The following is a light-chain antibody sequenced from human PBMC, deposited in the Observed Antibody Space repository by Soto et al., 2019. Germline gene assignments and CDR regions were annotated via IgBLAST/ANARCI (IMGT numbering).Light chain of an antibody. V-gene: IGLV2-23*01. Sequence: QSVLTQPASVSGSPGQSITISCTGTSSDVGSYNLVSWYQQHPGKAPKLMIYEGSKRPSGVSNRFSGSKSGNTASLTISGLQAENEADYNCCSYAGSHYVFGTGTKVTAL. CDR1: SSDVGSYNL. J-gene: IGLJ1*01. CDR3: CSYAGSHYV. CDR2: EGS.